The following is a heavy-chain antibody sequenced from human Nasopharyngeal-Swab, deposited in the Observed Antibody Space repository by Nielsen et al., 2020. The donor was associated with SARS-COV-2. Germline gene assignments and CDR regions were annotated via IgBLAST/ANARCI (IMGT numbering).Heavy chain of an antibody. D-gene: IGHD3-3*01. J-gene: IGHJ6*02. Sequence: RQPPGKGLELIGEINHSGSTNYNPSLKSRVTISVDTSKNQFSLKLSSVTAADTAVYYCARGGGGGITIFGVPTTYYYYYGMDVWGQGTTVTVSS. V-gene: IGHV4-34*01. CDR3: ARGGGGGITIFGVPTTYYYYYGMDV. CDR2: INHSGST.